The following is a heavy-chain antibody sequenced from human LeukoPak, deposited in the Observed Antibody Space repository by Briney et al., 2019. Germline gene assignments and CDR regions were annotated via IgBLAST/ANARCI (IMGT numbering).Heavy chain of an antibody. V-gene: IGHV4-30-2*01. D-gene: IGHD2-2*01. J-gene: IGHJ1*01. Sequence: SQTLSLTCAVSGGSISSGGYSWSWIRQPPGKGLEWIGYIYHSGSTYYNPSLKSRVTISVDTSKNQFSLKLSSVTAADTAVYYCARIGYCSSTSCYAEYFQHWGQGTLVTVSS. CDR2: IYHSGST. CDR3: ARIGYCSSTSCYAEYFQH. CDR1: GGSISSGGYS.